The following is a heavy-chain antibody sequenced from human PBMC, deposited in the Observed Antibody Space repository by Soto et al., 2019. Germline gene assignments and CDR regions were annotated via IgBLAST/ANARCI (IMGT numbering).Heavy chain of an antibody. V-gene: IGHV4-59*01. Sequence: SETLSLTCTVSGGSISSYYWSWIRQPPGKGLEWIGYIYYSGSTNYNPSLKSRVTISVDTSKNQFSLKVSSVTAADTAVYYCARAPRQLRFLEWLHPPDAFDIWGQGTMVTVSS. CDR3: ARAPRQLRFLEWLHPPDAFDI. J-gene: IGHJ3*02. CDR1: GGSISSYY. D-gene: IGHD3-3*01. CDR2: IYYSGST.